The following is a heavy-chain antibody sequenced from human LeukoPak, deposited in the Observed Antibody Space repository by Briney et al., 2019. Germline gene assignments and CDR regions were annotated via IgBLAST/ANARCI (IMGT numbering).Heavy chain of an antibody. J-gene: IGHJ4*02. CDR1: GGSIGSYY. D-gene: IGHD3-22*01. V-gene: IGHV4-4*07. CDR3: AREETDSSGYYSYYFDY. CDR2: IYTSGST. Sequence: SETLSLTCTVSGGSIGSYYWSWIRQPAGKGLEWIGRIYTSGSTNYNPSLKSRVTISVDTSKNQFSLKLSSVTAADTAVYYCAREETDSSGYYSYYFDYWGQGTLVTVSS.